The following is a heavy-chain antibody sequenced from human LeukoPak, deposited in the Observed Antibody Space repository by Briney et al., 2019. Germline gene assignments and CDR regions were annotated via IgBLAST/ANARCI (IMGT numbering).Heavy chain of an antibody. D-gene: IGHD4-17*01. Sequence: GSLRLSCTASGLTFSNYATTWVRQAPGKGLEWVSSITGSGRPTYHAACVKGRFSVSRDNSQNTVFLHMNSLRADDTALYYCSKDPNGDYVGAFDMWGRGTMVTVSS. CDR1: GLTFSNYA. CDR2: ITGSGRPT. CDR3: SKDPNGDYVGAFDM. V-gene: IGHV3-23*01. J-gene: IGHJ3*02.